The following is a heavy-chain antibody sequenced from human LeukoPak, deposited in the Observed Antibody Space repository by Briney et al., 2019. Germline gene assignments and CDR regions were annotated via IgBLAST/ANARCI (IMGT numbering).Heavy chain of an antibody. CDR1: GGSFSGYY. D-gene: IGHD6-13*01. V-gene: IGHV4-34*01. CDR3: ARWEQQLVSGGFDP. CDR2: INHSGST. J-gene: IGHJ5*02. Sequence: PSEPLSLTCAVYGGSFSGYYWSWIRQPPGKGLEWIGEINHSGSTNYNPSLKSRVTISVDTSKNQFSLKLSSVTAADTAVYYCARWEQQLVSGGFDPWGQGTLVTVSS.